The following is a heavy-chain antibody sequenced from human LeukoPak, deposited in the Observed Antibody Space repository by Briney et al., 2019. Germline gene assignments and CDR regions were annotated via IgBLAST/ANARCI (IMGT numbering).Heavy chain of an antibody. CDR1: GFPFSSNS. CDR3: ARDLGQYYDTSDNWFDP. J-gene: IGHJ5*02. V-gene: IGHV3-21*01. Sequence: GGSLRLSCEASGFPFSSNSMSWVRQARGKGLEWVSSITSSSRYIYYADSVKGRFTVSRDNANNPLYLQMSSLRVEDTAVYYCARDLGQYYDTSDNWFDPWGQGTLVTVSS. D-gene: IGHD3-22*01. CDR2: ITSSSRYI.